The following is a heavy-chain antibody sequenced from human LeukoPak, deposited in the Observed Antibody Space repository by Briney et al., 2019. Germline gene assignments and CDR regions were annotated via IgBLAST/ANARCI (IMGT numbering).Heavy chain of an antibody. D-gene: IGHD3-9*01. Sequence: GESLKISCKGSGYSFTSYWIGWVRQMPGKGLEWMGIIYPGDSDTRYSPSFQGQVTISADKSISTAYLQWSSLKASDTAMYYCAGLDDILTQHYYGMDVWGQGTTVTVSS. CDR3: AGLDDILTQHYYGMDV. V-gene: IGHV5-51*01. CDR1: GYSFTSYW. CDR2: IYPGDSDT. J-gene: IGHJ6*02.